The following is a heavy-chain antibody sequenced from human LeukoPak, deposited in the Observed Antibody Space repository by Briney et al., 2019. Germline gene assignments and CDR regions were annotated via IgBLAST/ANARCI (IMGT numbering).Heavy chain of an antibody. CDR3: ARGGGSSSWSPIDY. CDR2: IYHTAET. V-gene: IGHV4-38-2*01. CDR1: GFSITADYF. J-gene: IGHJ4*02. Sequence: SETLSLTCAVFGFSITADYFWGWMRQPPGKGLDWIGGIYHTAETHYNPSLKSRVTISVDTSKNEFSLKVNSVTAADTAVYYCARGGGSSSWSPIDYWGQGTLVTVSS. D-gene: IGHD6-13*01.